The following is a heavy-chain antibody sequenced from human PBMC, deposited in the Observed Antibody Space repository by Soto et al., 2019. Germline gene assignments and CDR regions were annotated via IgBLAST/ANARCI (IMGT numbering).Heavy chain of an antibody. CDR2: FDPEDGET. D-gene: IGHD3-9*01. CDR3: ATATGYHPPYYYYGMDV. V-gene: IGHV1-24*01. CDR1: GYTLTELS. J-gene: IGHJ6*02. Sequence: VKVSCKVSGYTLTELSMHWVRQAPGKGLEWMGGFDPEDGETIYAQKFQGRVTMTEDTSTDTAYMELSSLRSEDTAVYYCATATGYHPPYYYYGMDVWGQGTTVTVSS.